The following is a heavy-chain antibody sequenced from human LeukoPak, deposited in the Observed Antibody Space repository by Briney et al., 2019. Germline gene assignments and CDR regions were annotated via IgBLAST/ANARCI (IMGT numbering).Heavy chain of an antibody. D-gene: IGHD3-10*01. CDR2: MSYDGRNE. CDR1: GFAFRTYA. Sequence: GGSLRLSCAASGFAFRTYAMHWVRQAPGKGLEWVAIMSYDGRNEYYADSVKGRFTISRDNSKNALFMQMNSLRPEDTANYHCARGYGSGSSYFDYWGQGTLVTVSS. J-gene: IGHJ4*02. V-gene: IGHV3-30-3*01. CDR3: ARGYGSGSSYFDY.